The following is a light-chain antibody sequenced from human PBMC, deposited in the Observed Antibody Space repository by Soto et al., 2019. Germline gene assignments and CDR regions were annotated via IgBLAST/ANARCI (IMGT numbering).Light chain of an antibody. J-gene: IGKJ2*01. CDR1: QNIYST. V-gene: IGKV3-15*01. Sequence: TGMTSSPPTIAVSPEKIAPRSCRTSQNIYSTVAWYQQSPGQAPRLLIYGASSRATGIPARFSCSGSGTEFTLTIGTLHSDDFAVSYCQGHNNWPGTVGQGTKVDIK. CDR2: GAS. CDR3: QGHNNWPGT.